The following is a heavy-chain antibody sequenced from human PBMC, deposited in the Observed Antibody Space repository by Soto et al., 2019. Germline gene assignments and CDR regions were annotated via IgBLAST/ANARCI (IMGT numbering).Heavy chain of an antibody. CDR2: INPSGGST. D-gene: IGHD2-21*02. Sequence: ASVKVSCKASGYTFTSYYMHWVRQAPGQGLEWMGIINPSGGSTSYAQKFQGRVTMTRDTSTSTVYMELSSLRSEDTAVYYCARDAVRGKVTDGAEYLQHWGQGPM. J-gene: IGHJ1*01. CDR1: GYTFTSYY. V-gene: IGHV1-46*01. CDR3: ARDAVRGKVTDGAEYLQH.